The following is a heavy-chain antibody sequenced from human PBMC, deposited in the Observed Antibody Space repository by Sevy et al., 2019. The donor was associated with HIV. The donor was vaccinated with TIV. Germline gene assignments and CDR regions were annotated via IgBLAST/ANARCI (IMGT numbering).Heavy chain of an antibody. CDR1: RFTFSDYY. CDR3: ARVRYNYGSYYFDY. Sequence: GGSLRLSCAASRFTFSDYYMSWIRQAPGKGLEWVSYISSGGTTMYYADTLKGRFTISRDNAKNSLYLQMNSLRAEDTAVYYCARVRYNYGSYYFDYWGQGTLVTVSS. V-gene: IGHV3-11*01. J-gene: IGHJ4*02. D-gene: IGHD1-1*01. CDR2: ISSGGTTM.